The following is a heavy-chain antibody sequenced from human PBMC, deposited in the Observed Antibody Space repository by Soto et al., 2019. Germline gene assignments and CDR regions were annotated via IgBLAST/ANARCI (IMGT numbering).Heavy chain of an antibody. CDR2: ISYDGSNK. V-gene: IGHV3-30-3*01. D-gene: IGHD4-4*01. CDR3: ARDSSLTVTTGYYFDY. CDR1: GFTFSSYA. J-gene: IGHJ4*02. Sequence: GGSLRLSCAASGFTFSSYAMHWVRQAPGKGLEWVAVISYDGSNKYYADSVKGRFTISRDNSKNTLYLQMNSLRAEDTAVYYCARDSSLTVTTGYYFDYWGQGTLVTVSS.